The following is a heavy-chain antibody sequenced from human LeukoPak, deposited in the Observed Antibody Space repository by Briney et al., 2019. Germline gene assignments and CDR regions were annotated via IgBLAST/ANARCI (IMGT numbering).Heavy chain of an antibody. V-gene: IGHV4-34*01. J-gene: IGHJ4*02. CDR1: GGLFSGYY. Sequence: SETLSLTCAVYGGLFSGYYWSWLRQSPGKGREWIVEINHSGRTKYHTFLRSRITISVDTSKNQFSLKMSPVTAADTAVYYCAIGRGELVVPAYYFEYWGQGNLVT. CDR3: AIGRGELVVPAYYFEY. CDR2: INHSGRT. D-gene: IGHD2-2*01.